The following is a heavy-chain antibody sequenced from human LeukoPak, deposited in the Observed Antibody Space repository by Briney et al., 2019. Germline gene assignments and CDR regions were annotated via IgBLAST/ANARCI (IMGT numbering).Heavy chain of an antibody. Sequence: PSQTLSLTCAVSGGSISSGGYSWSWIRQPPGKGLEWIGYIYHSGSTYYNPSLKSRVTISVDRSQNQSSLKLSSVTAADTAVYYCARGSGPDAFDIWGQGTMVTVSS. J-gene: IGHJ3*02. CDR2: IYHSGST. CDR1: GGSISSGGYS. D-gene: IGHD1-26*01. CDR3: ARGSGPDAFDI. V-gene: IGHV4-30-2*01.